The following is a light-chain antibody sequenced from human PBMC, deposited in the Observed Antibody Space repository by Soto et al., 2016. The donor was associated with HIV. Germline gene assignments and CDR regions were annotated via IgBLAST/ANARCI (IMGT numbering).Light chain of an antibody. CDR3: QKYNGAPALT. CDR2: AAS. V-gene: IGKV1-27*01. Sequence: DIQMTQSPSSLTLSKADYEKHKLYACEVTHQGISNYLAWYQQKAGKAPKLLISAASTLESGVPSRFRGSGSGTDFTLAITSLQPEDVATYYCQKYNGAPALTFGGGTKVEI. CDR1: QGISNY. J-gene: IGKJ4*01.